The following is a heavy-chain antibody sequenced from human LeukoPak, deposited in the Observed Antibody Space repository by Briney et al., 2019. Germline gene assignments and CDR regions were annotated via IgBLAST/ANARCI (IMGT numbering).Heavy chain of an antibody. CDR3: ARWNHYGDRTPFDY. J-gene: IGHJ4*02. Sequence: GASVKVSCKASGGTFSSYAISWVRQAPGQGLEWMGGIIPIFGTANYAQKFQGRVTITADESTSTAYMELSSLRSEDTAVYYCARWNHYGDRTPFDYWGQGTLVTVPS. D-gene: IGHD4-17*01. V-gene: IGHV1-69*13. CDR1: GGTFSSYA. CDR2: IIPIFGTA.